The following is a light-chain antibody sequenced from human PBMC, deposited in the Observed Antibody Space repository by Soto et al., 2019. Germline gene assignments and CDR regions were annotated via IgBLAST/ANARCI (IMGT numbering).Light chain of an antibody. Sequence: DIQMTQFPSTLSASVGDRVTITCRASQSISSWLAWYQQKPGKAPKVLIYKASILESGVPSRFSDSGSGTEFTLTISSLQPDDFATYYCQQYNNDLITFGQGTRLEIK. J-gene: IGKJ5*01. CDR1: QSISSW. CDR3: QQYNNDLIT. CDR2: KAS. V-gene: IGKV1-5*03.